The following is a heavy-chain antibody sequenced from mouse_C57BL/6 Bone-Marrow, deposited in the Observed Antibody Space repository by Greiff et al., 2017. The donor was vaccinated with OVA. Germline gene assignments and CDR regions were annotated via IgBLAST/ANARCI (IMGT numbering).Heavy chain of an antibody. CDR1: GFNIKNTY. V-gene: IGHV14-3*01. Sequence: EVQLQQSVAELVRPGASVKLSCTASGFNIKNTYMHWVKQRPDQGLEWIGRIDPANGNTTYAPKVPGKATISADTSYNTAYLQLSSLTSEDTAIYYCARGWLLRSYFDYWGQGTTLTVSS. D-gene: IGHD1-1*01. CDR3: ARGWLLRSYFDY. J-gene: IGHJ2*01. CDR2: IDPANGNT.